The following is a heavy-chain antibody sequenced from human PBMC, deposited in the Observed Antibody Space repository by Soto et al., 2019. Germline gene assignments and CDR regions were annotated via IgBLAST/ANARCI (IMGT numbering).Heavy chain of an antibody. Sequence: QVQLQESGPGLVKPSQTLSLTCTVSGDSISSGAYYWTWIRQHPGKGLEWIGYIYYSGTTYYNPSLKSRVTIAVDTSKNQFSLKLSSVTAADTAVYYCERDFRDYGDPKGVDYWGQGVLVTVSS. CDR3: ERDFRDYGDPKGVDY. J-gene: IGHJ4*02. D-gene: IGHD4-17*01. V-gene: IGHV4-31*03. CDR2: IYYSGTT. CDR1: GDSISSGAYY.